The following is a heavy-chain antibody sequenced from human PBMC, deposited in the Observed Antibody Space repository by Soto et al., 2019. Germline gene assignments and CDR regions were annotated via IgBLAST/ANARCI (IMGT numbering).Heavy chain of an antibody. D-gene: IGHD2-2*01. CDR2: IYYSGST. CDR1: GGSISSGGYY. J-gene: IGHJ4*02. V-gene: IGHV4-31*03. CDR3: AREYCSSTSCPRGYFDY. Sequence: QVQLQESGPGLVKPSQTLSLTCTVSGGSISSGGYYWSWIRQHPGKGLEWIGYIYYSGSTYYNPSLKSRVNISIDTSKNQFSLKLRSVTAADTAVYYWAREYCSSTSCPRGYFDYWGQGTLVTVSS.